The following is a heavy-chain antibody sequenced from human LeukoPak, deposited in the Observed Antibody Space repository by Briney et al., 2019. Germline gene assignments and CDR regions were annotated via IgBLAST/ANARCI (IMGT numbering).Heavy chain of an antibody. D-gene: IGHD6-13*01. J-gene: IGHJ3*02. Sequence: GGSLRLSCAASGFTFSSYAMSWVRQAPGKGLEWVSAISGSGGSTYYADSVKRRFTISRDNSKNTLYLQMNSLRAEDTAVYYCAKAGYSSSWYRDAFDIWGQGTMVTVSS. CDR3: AKAGYSSSWYRDAFDI. CDR1: GFTFSSYA. V-gene: IGHV3-23*01. CDR2: ISGSGGST.